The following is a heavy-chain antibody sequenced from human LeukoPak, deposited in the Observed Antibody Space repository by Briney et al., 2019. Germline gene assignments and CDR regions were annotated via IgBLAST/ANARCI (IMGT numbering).Heavy chain of an antibody. J-gene: IGHJ3*02. D-gene: IGHD6-19*01. V-gene: IGHV4-30-4*01. CDR2: IYYSGST. CDR3: ARGLRGWLDAFDI. CDR1: GGSISSGDYY. Sequence: SQTLSLTCTVSGGSISSGDYYWRWIRQPPGKGLEWIGYIYYSGSTNYNPSLKSRVTISVDTSKNQFSLKLSSVTAADTAVYYCARGLRGWLDAFDIGGQGTMVTVS.